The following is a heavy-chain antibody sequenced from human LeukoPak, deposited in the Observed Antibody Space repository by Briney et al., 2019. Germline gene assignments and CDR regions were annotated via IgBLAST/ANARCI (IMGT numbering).Heavy chain of an antibody. Sequence: GGSLRLSCAASGLTFSSYSMNWVRHAPGKGLEWVSSISSSSSYIYYADSVKGGFPISRDNSKNTLYLQMNSLRAEDTAVYYCARGGSGSYGYYYYYMAVWGKGTTVTVSS. D-gene: IGHD1-26*01. CDR3: ARGGSGSYGYYYYYMAV. CDR1: GLTFSSYS. J-gene: IGHJ6*03. V-gene: IGHV3-21*04. CDR2: ISSSSSYI.